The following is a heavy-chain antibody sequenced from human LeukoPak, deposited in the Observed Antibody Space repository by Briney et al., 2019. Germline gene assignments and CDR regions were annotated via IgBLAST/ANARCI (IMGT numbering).Heavy chain of an antibody. CDR1: GLTFTNAW. V-gene: IGHV3-15*01. D-gene: IGHD1-26*01. CDR2: IKSKTDGGTS. Sequence: TGGSLRLSCATSGLTFTNAWMSWFRQAPGKGLEWVGRIKSKTDGGTSDYAAPVQGRFTISRDDSKNTLYLQMNSLKIEDTAVYYCATDPGEWEPIWGQGTMVTVSS. J-gene: IGHJ3*02. CDR3: ATDPGEWEPI.